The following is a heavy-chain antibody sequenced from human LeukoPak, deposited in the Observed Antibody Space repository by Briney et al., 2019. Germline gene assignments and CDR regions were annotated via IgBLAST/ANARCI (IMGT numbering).Heavy chain of an antibody. D-gene: IGHD1-26*01. V-gene: IGHV3-23*01. J-gene: IGHJ4*02. CDR2: ISGSGGST. Sequence: HSRGFLRLSCAASGFTFSSYAMSWVRQAPGKGLEWVSGISGSGGSTYYADSVKGRFTISRDNSKNTLYLQMNSLRAEDTAVYYCAKKADVVGAMFYFDYWGQGTLVTVSS. CDR1: GFTFSSYA. CDR3: AKKADVVGAMFYFDY.